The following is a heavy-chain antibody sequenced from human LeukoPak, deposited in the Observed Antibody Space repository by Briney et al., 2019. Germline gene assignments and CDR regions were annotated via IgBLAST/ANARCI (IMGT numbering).Heavy chain of an antibody. CDR1: GFTFGDYA. CDR3: TREGATLWFGELLSAFDI. D-gene: IGHD3-10*01. CDR2: IRSKAYGGTT. Sequence: PGGSLRLSCTASGFTFGDYAMSWFRQAPGKGLEWVGFIRSKAYGGTTEYAASVKGRFTISRDDSKSIAYLQMNSLKTEDTAVYYCTREGATLWFGELLSAFDIWGQGTMVTVSS. V-gene: IGHV3-49*03. J-gene: IGHJ3*02.